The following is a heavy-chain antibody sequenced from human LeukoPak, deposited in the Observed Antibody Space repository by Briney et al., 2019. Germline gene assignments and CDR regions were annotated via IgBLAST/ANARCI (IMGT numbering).Heavy chain of an antibody. Sequence: GASVKVSCNATGYTFTNFGISWVRQAPGHGLEWMGWISANSDDTNYAQKVQGRVTMTTDTSTNTVYMELRSLRSDDTAVYYCTRDSPTAGSGYPSRKINYPYYFDYWGQGTLVTVSS. D-gene: IGHD3-22*01. CDR3: TRDSPTAGSGYPSRKINYPYYFDY. CDR1: GYTFTNFG. CDR2: ISANSDDT. J-gene: IGHJ4*02. V-gene: IGHV1-18*01.